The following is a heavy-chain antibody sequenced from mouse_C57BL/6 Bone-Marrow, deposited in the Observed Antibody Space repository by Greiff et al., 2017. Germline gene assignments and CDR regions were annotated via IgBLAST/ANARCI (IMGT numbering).Heavy chain of an antibody. CDR3: ARSSNWAWFAY. CDR1: GYAFSSSW. CDR2: IYPGDGDA. D-gene: IGHD4-1*01. J-gene: IGHJ3*01. V-gene: IGHV1-82*01. Sequence: QVHLQQSGPELVKPGASVKISCKASGYAFSSSWMNWVKQRPGKGLEWIGRIYPGDGDANYNGKFKGKATLTADKSSSTAYRQLSSLTSEDSAVYCCARSSNWAWFAYWCEGTLVTGSA.